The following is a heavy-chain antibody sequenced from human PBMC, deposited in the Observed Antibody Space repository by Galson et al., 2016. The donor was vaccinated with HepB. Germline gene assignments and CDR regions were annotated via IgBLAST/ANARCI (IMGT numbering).Heavy chain of an antibody. CDR2: MNPKSGNT. V-gene: IGHV1-8*01. D-gene: IGHD3-3*01. Sequence: SVKVSCKASGYTFTSDDIHWVRQATGQGLEWMGWMNPKSGNTGYAHKLQGRVTMTRNTSISTAYMELSSLRSEDTAVYYCARVRFVEWLLSYHYYYHMDVWGQGTTVTVSS. CDR1: GYTFTSDD. J-gene: IGHJ6*02. CDR3: ARVRFVEWLLSYHYYYHMDV.